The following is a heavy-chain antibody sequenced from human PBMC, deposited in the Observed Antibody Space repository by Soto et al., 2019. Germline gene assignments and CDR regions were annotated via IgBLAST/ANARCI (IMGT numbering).Heavy chain of an antibody. J-gene: IGHJ4*02. CDR1: GFSFHTYA. CDR2: LSGSGGST. CDR3: AKDLRDWGFFDY. V-gene: IGHV3-23*01. D-gene: IGHD3-16*01. Sequence: AGSLQLSCAASGFSFHTYAMVWVRQAPGRGLEWVSSLSGSGGSTNYADSVKGRFTISRDNSKDTLYLQMNNLRADDTAMYYCAKDLRDWGFFDYWGLGTLVTVSS.